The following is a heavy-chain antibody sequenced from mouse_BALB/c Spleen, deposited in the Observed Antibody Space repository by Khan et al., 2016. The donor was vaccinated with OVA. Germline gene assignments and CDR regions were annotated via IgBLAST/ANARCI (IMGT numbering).Heavy chain of an antibody. D-gene: IGHD1-1*01. V-gene: IGHV2-9*02. CDR1: GFSLTSYG. Sequence: QVQLKESGPGLVAPSQSLSITCTVSGFSLTSYGVHWVRQPPGKGLEWLGLIWAGGSTNYNSALMSRLTINKDNPKSQVFFIMNSLQTDDTAMDYCARDYGSSFEYFDVWGAGTTVTVSS. CDR2: IWAGGST. CDR3: ARDYGSSFEYFDV. J-gene: IGHJ1*01.